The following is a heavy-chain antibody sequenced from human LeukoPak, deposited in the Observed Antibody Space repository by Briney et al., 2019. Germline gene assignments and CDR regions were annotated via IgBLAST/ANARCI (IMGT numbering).Heavy chain of an antibody. J-gene: IGHJ5*02. V-gene: IGHV1-2*02. CDR2: INPNSGGT. D-gene: IGHD2-2*01. Sequence: GASVKVSCKASGYTFTGYYMHWVRQAPGQGLEWMGWINPNSGGTNYAQKIQGRVTMTRDTSISTAYMELSRLRSDDTAVYYCARDPIQVVVPAAIGWFDPWGQGTLVTVSS. CDR1: GYTFTGYY. CDR3: ARDPIQVVVPAAIGWFDP.